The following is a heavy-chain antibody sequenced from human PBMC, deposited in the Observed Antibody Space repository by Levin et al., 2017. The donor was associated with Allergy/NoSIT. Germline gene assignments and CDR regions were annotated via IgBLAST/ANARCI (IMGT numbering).Heavy chain of an antibody. CDR1: GGSIYNNDYY. CDR3: ARPNKRMVVGDGWYFDL. CDR2: IYKTGST. D-gene: IGHD3-10*01. V-gene: IGHV4-39*01. Sequence: SETLSLTCTVSGGSIYNNDYYWAWIRQPPGTGLEWIGSIYKTGSTFHNPSLKSRVSIFVETSKNLVSLKLRSVTAADAAVYYCARPNKRMVVGDGWYFDLWGRGTLVTVSS. J-gene: IGHJ2*01.